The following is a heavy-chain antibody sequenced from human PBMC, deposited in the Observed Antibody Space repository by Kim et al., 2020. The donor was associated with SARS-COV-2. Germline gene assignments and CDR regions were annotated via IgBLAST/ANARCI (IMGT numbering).Heavy chain of an antibody. CDR2: ISYDGSNK. J-gene: IGHJ4*02. V-gene: IGHV3-30*18. CDR1: GFTFSSYG. D-gene: IGHD1-26*01. CDR3: AKGFSGSYYSAFDY. Sequence: GGSLRLSCAASGFTFSSYGMHWVRQAPGKGLEWVAVISYDGSNKYYADSVKGRFTISRDNSKNTLYLQMNSLRAEDTAVYYCAKGFSGSYYSAFDYWGQG.